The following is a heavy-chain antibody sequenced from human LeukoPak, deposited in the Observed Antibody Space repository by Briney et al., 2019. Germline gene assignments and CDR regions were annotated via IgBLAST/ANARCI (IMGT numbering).Heavy chain of an antibody. CDR2: ISYDGGNK. J-gene: IGHJ1*01. CDR1: GFTFSSYA. Sequence: GGSLRLSCAASGFTFSSYAMHWVRQAPGKGLEWVAVISYDGGNKYYADSVKGRFTISRDNSKNTLYLQMNSLRAEDTAVYYCARSPXPXXXXXXXRXWGQXXLXTVSS. V-gene: IGHV3-30-3*01. CDR3: ARSPXPXXXXXXXRX.